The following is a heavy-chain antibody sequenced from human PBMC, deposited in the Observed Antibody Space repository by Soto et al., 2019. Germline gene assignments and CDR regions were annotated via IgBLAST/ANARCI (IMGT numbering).Heavy chain of an antibody. CDR1: GGSFSGYY. J-gene: IGHJ5*02. V-gene: IGHV4-34*01. CDR2: INHSGST. Sequence: QVQLQQWGAGLLKPSETLSLTCAVYGGSFSGYYWSWIRQPPGKGLEWIGEINHSGSTNYNPSLKSRVTILVDTSKNQFSLKLSSVTAADTAVYYCASLRGYSYGSNWFDPWGQGTLVTVSS. D-gene: IGHD5-18*01. CDR3: ASLRGYSYGSNWFDP.